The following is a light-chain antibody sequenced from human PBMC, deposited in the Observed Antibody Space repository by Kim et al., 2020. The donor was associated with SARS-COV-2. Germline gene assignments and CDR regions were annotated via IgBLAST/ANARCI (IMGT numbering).Light chain of an antibody. CDR3: QQYNNWPST. CDR2: GAS. Sequence: EIVMTQSPDTLSVSPGERATLSCRASQSVSSNLAWYQQKPGQAPRLLIYGASTRATGIPARFSGSGSGTEFTLTNSSLQSEDFAIYYCQQYNNWPSTVGGGTKVDIK. J-gene: IGKJ4*01. V-gene: IGKV3-15*01. CDR1: QSVSSN.